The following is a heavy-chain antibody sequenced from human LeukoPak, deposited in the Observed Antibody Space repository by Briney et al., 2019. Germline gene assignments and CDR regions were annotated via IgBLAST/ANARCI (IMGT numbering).Heavy chain of an antibody. V-gene: IGHV6-1*01. CDR1: GDSVSSNSAA. CDR3: ARGTATASYPINWFDP. J-gene: IGHJ5*02. Sequence: SQTLSLTCAISGDSVSSNSAAWNWIRQSPSRGLEWLGRTYYRSKWYNDYAISVKSRITINPDTSKNQFSLHLNSVTLGDTAVYYCARGTATASYPINWFDPWGQGTLVTVSS. CDR2: TYYRSKWYN. D-gene: IGHD1-14*01.